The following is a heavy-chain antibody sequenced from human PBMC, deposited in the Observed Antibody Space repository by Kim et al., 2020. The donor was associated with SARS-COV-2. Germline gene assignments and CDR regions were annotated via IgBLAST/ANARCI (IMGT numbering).Heavy chain of an antibody. J-gene: IGHJ6*02. CDR2: IYYSGST. D-gene: IGHD6-13*01. Sequence: SETLSLTCAVSGGTIGSSNWWSWVRQPPGEGLEWIGVIYYSGSTNYNPSLKSRVTISVDKSKNQFSLKLSPVTAADTAVYYCARNRIAAATPYGMDVWGQGTTDTVSS. V-gene: IGHV4-4*02. CDR3: ARNRIAAATPYGMDV. CDR1: GGTIGSSNW.